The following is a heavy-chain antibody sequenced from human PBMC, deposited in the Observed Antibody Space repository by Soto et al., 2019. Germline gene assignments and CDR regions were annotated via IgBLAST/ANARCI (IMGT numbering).Heavy chain of an antibody. J-gene: IGHJ4*02. D-gene: IGHD1-20*01. V-gene: IGHV3-23*01. CDR2: VSGSGGST. CDR3: AKPPDYNWNDY. Sequence: GGSLRLSCAASGFTFSSYAMSWVRQAPGKGLEWISAVSGSGGSTYYADSVKGQFTISRDNSKDTLYLQMNNLRAEDTAVYYCAKPPDYNWNDYWGQGTLVTVSS. CDR1: GFTFSSYA.